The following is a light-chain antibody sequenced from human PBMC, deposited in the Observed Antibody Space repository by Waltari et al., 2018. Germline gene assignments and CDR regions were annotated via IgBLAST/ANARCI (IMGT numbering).Light chain of an antibody. V-gene: IGLV2-23*02. CDR3: CSYAGDSTLI. J-gene: IGLJ2*01. CDR1: SSNVGGYTL. Sequence: QSALTQPASVSGSPGQSITISCTGTSSNVGGYTLFSWYQQHPGKTPQPLIYDVNNRPPGISHRFAGSKSGNTASLTISGLQADDESDYYCCSYAGDSTLIFGGGTKLTVL. CDR2: DVN.